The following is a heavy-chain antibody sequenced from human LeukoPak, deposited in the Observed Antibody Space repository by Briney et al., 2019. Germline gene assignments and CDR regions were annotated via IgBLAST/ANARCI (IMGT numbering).Heavy chain of an antibody. V-gene: IGHV4-34*01. D-gene: IGHD6-19*01. Sequence: SETLSLTCAVYGGSFSNYYWSWIRQPPGKGLEWIGEINHSGNTNYNPSLKSRVTISVDTSKNQFPLKLRSVTAADTSAYYCARGGGVAVADYFFDYWGQGTLITVSS. CDR3: ARGGGVAVADYFFDY. CDR2: INHSGNT. CDR1: GGSFSNYY. J-gene: IGHJ4*02.